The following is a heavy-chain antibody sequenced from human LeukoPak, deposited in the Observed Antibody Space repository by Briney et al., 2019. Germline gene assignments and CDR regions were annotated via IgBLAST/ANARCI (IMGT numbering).Heavy chain of an antibody. V-gene: IGHV3-23*01. D-gene: IGHD3-22*01. J-gene: IGHJ4*02. CDR2: ISGSGGST. CDR1: GFTFSNAW. CDR3: AKDAYYDSSGYRPYYFDY. Sequence: GGSLRLSCAASGFTFSNAWMSWVRQAPGKGLEWVSAISGSGGSTYYADSVKGRFTISRDNSKNTLYLQMNSLRAEDTAVYYCAKDAYYDSSGYRPYYFDYWGQGTLVTVSS.